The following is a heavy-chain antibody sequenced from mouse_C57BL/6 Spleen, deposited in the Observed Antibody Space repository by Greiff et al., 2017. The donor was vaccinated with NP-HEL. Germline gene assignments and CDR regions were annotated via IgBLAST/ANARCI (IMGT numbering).Heavy chain of an antibody. J-gene: IGHJ2*01. D-gene: IGHD1-2*01. CDR3: TRRVRDYDGSWIPDY. CDR2: FDPENGDT. CDR1: GFNIKDDY. V-gene: IGHV14-4*01. Sequence: EVQLQQSGAELVRPGATVKLSCTASGFNIKDDYMHWVKQRPEQGLEWIGWFDPENGDTEYASKFQGKATITADTSSNTAYLQLSSLTSEDTAVYYCTRRVRDYDGSWIPDYWGQGTTLTVSS.